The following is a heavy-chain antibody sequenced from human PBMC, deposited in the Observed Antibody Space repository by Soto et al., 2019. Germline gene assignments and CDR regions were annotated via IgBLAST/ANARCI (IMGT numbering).Heavy chain of an antibody. CDR1: GGSISSGDYY. V-gene: IGHV4-30-4*01. CDR2: IYYSGST. D-gene: IGHD3-22*01. J-gene: IGHJ4*02. CDR3: ARAVVYYYDSSGYLDY. Sequence: SETLSLTCTVSGGSISSGDYYWSWIRKPPGKGLEWIGYIYYSGSTYYNPSLKSRVTISVDTSKNQFSLKLSSVTAADTAVYYCARAVVYYYDSSGYLDYWGQGTLVTVSS.